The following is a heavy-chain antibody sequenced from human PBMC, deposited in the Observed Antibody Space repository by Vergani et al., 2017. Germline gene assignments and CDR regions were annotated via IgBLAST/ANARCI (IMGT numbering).Heavy chain of an antibody. J-gene: IGHJ6*02. CDR3: ARGKIAVAGLYYYYYNGMDV. D-gene: IGHD6-19*01. CDR1: GGSISSGSYY. V-gene: IGHV4-61*02. Sequence: QVQLQESGPGLVKPSQTLSLTCTVSGGSISSGSYYWSWIRQPAGKGLEWIGRIYTSGSTNYNPSLKSRVTISVDTSKNQFSLKLSSVTAADTAVYYCARGKIAVAGLYYYYYNGMDVWGQGTTVTVSS. CDR2: IYTSGST.